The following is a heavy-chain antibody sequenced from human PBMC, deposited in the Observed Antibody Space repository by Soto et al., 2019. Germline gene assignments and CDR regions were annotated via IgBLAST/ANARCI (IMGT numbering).Heavy chain of an antibody. CDR1: GGSISTGGYY. V-gene: IGHV4-31*03. J-gene: IGHJ4*02. D-gene: IGHD4-17*01. CDR3: ARGLSVPLFDN. Sequence: QVQLQESGPGLVKPSQTLSLTCTVSGGSISTGGYYWTWIRQHPGKGLEWIRYIYYSGSTYYNPSLTRRVTLSVDTSKNQFSLKLSSVTAADTAVYYCARGLSVPLFDNWGQGTLVTVS. CDR2: IYYSGST.